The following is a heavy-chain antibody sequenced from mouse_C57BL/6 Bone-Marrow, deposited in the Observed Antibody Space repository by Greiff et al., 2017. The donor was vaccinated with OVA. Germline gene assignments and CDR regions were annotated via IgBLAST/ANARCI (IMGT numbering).Heavy chain of an antibody. CDR3: ARMGVVAQARYFDG. CDR1: GFTFPDYY. J-gene: IGHJ1*03. Sequence: EVKLEESGGGLVQPGGSLSLSCAASGFTFPDYYMSWVRQPPGQALEWLGFLRHKANGYTTEYSASVKGRFTISRDNSQSILYLQMNGLRAEDSATYYCARMGVVAQARYFDGWGTGTTVTVSS. V-gene: IGHV7-3*01. CDR2: LRHKANGYTT. D-gene: IGHD1-1*01.